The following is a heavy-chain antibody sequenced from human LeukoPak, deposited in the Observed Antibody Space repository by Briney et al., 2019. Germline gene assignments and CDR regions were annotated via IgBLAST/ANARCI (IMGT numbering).Heavy chain of an antibody. CDR1: GYSFTNYW. J-gene: IGHJ4*02. D-gene: IGHD6-19*01. V-gene: IGHV5-51*01. CDR3: ARHLIVAGDFDY. Sequence: GESLKISCKGSGYSFTNYWIAWVRQMPGKGLEWMGLIYPGDSDTRYSPSFQGQVTISADMSISTAYLQWSSLKASDTAVYYCARHLIVAGDFDYWGQGTLVTVSS. CDR2: IYPGDSDT.